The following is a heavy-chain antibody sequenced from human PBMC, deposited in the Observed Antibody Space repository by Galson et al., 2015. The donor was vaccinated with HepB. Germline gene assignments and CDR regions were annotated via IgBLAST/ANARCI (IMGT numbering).Heavy chain of an antibody. V-gene: IGHV5-51*01. Sequence: QSGAEVKKPGESLKISCKASGYSFTAYWIGWVRQMPGRGLEWMGIIYPGDSDTRYTPSFQGQVTISVDNSITTAYLQWGSVKASDTAMYYCARQAANYYGSGSYKAFDIWGQGTMLTVSS. J-gene: IGHJ3*02. CDR3: ARQAANYYGSGSYKAFDI. CDR1: GYSFTAYW. D-gene: IGHD3-10*01. CDR2: IYPGDSDT.